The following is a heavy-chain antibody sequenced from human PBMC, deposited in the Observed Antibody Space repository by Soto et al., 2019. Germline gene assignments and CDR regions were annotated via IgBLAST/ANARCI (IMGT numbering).Heavy chain of an antibody. Sequence: PSETLSLTCAVSGGSISSGGYSWSWIRQPPGKGLELIGYIYHSGSTYYNPSLKSRVTISVDRSKNQFSLKLSSVTAADTAVYYCARDRLANRFAPWAQGTIVTLSS. CDR3: ARDRLANRFAP. D-gene: IGHD3-9*01. CDR1: GGSISSGGYS. CDR2: IYHSGST. J-gene: IGHJ5*02. V-gene: IGHV4-30-2*01.